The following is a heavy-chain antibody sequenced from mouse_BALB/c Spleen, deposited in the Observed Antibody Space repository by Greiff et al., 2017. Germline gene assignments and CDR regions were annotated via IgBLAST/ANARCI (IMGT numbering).Heavy chain of an antibody. CDR3: ARSGDYEGMDY. J-gene: IGHJ4*01. CDR1: GFTFSSYG. V-gene: IGHV5-6*01. Sequence: EVKLQESGGDLVKPGGSLKLSCAASGFTFSSYGMSWVRQTPDKRLEWVATISSGGSYTYYPDSVKGRFTISRDNAKNTLYLQMSSLKSEDTAMYYCARSGDYEGMDYWGQGTSVTVSS. D-gene: IGHD3-1*01. CDR2: ISSGGSYT.